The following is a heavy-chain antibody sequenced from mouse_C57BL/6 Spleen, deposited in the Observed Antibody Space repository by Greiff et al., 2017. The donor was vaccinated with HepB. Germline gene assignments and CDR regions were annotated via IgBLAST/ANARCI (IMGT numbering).Heavy chain of an antibody. CDR3: VITTVVADYFDY. CDR1: GYTFTSYW. V-gene: IGHV1-55*01. J-gene: IGHJ2*01. D-gene: IGHD1-1*01. Sequence: QVHVKQPGAELVKPGASVKMSCKASGYTFTSYWITWVKQRPGQGLEWIGDIYPGSGSTNYNEKFKSKATLTVDTSSSTAYMQLSSLTSEDSAVYYCVITTVVADYFDYWGQGTTLTVSS. CDR2: IYPGSGST.